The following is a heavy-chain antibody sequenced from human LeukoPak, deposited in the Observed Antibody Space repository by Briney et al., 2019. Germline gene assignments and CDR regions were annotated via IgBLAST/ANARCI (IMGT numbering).Heavy chain of an antibody. V-gene: IGHV3-23*01. D-gene: IGHD3-9*01. CDR3: ARPLRYFDWSRGMDV. CDR1: GFTFSSYA. J-gene: IGHJ6*02. Sequence: GGSLRLSCAASGFTFSSYAMSWVRQAPGKGLEWVSAISGSGGSTYYADSVKGRFTISRDNSKNTLYLQMNSLRAEDTAVYYCARPLRYFDWSRGMDVWGQGTTVTVSS. CDR2: ISGSGGST.